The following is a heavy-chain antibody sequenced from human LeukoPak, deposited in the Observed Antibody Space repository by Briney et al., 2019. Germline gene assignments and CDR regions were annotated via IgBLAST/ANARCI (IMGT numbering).Heavy chain of an antibody. J-gene: IGHJ5*02. D-gene: IGHD3-10*01. CDR3: ARPSGSSSNWFDP. CDR1: GGSISGYY. V-gene: IGHV4-59*04. Sequence: SETLSLTCTVSGGSISGYYWNWIRQPPGKGLEWIGYIYYSGSTYYNPSLKSRVTISVDTSKNQFSLKLSSVTAADTAVYYCARPSGSSSNWFDPWGQGTLVTVSS. CDR2: IYYSGST.